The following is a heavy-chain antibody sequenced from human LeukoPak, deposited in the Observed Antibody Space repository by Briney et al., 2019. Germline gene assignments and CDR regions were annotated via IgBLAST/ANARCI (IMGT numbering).Heavy chain of an antibody. CDR3: ARGRHYYGSGSYYNGDAFDI. V-gene: IGHV1-2*02. CDR2: INPNSGGT. Sequence: ASVKVSCKASGYTFTGYYIHWVRQAPGQGLEWMGWINPNSGGTNYAQKFQGRVTMTRDTSISTAYMELSRLRSDDTAVYYCARGRHYYGSGSYYNGDAFDIWGQGTMVTVSS. D-gene: IGHD3-10*01. J-gene: IGHJ3*02. CDR1: GYTFTGYY.